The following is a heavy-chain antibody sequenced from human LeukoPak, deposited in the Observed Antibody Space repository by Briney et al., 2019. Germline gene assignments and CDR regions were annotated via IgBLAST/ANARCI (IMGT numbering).Heavy chain of an antibody. V-gene: IGHV4-59*01. CDR1: GGSISGNY. J-gene: IGHJ4*02. D-gene: IGHD2-2*01. CDR2: IYYSGST. Sequence: NPSETLCLTCTVSGGSISGNYWSWIRQPPGKGLEWIGYIYYSGSTNYNPSLKSRVAMSVDTSKNQFSLKLTSVTAADTAVYYCARYYCSRTTCYFFDYWGQGALVTVSS. CDR3: ARYYCSRTTCYFFDY.